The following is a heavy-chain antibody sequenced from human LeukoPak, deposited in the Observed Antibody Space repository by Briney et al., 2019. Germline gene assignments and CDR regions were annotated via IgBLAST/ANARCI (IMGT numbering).Heavy chain of an antibody. CDR2: ISGSGGST. J-gene: IGHJ4*02. CDR1: GFTFSDYA. CDR3: AKDMSDILIPHYYFDY. D-gene: IGHD3-9*01. Sequence: GGSLRLSCAVSGFTFSDYALSWVRQAPGKGLEWVSAISGSGGSTYYADSVKGRFTISRDNSKNTLYLQMNSLRAEDTAVYYCAKDMSDILIPHYYFDYWGQGTLVTVSS. V-gene: IGHV3-23*01.